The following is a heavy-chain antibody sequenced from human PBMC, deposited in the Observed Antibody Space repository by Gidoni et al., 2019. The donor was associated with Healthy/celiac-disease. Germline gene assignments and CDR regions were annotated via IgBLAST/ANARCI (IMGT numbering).Heavy chain of an antibody. CDR2: ISGSGGST. D-gene: IGHD1-26*01. CDR1: GFTFSGYA. V-gene: IGHV3-23*01. J-gene: IGHJ4*02. CDR3: AKRDSGSYDGYFDY. Sequence: EVQLLASGGGLVQHGGSLRLSCAASGFTFSGYAMRWVRQAPGKGLEWVSAISGSGGSTYYAESVKSRFTISRDNSKNTLYLQMNSLRAEDTAVYYCAKRDSGSYDGYFDYWGQGTLVTVSS.